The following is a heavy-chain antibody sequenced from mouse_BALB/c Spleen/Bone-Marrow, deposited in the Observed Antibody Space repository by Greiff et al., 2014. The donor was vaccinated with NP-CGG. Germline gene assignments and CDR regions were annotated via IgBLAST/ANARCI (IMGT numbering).Heavy chain of an antibody. J-gene: IGHJ2*01. V-gene: IGHV7-3*02. CDR1: GFTFTDYY. CDR3: ARDRALLRLDY. Sequence: EVHLVESGGGLVQPGGSLRLSCATSGFTFTDYYMSWVRQPPGKALGWLGFIRHKANGYTTEYSASVKGRFTISRDNSQSILYLQINTLRAEDSAAYYCARDRALLRLDYWGQGTTLTVSS. CDR2: IRHKANGYTT. D-gene: IGHD1-1*01.